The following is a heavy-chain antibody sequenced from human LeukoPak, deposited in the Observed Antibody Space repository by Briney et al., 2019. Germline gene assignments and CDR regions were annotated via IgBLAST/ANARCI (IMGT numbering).Heavy chain of an antibody. J-gene: IGHJ4*02. D-gene: IGHD3-3*01. V-gene: IGHV4-34*01. CDR1: GESFSGYY. Sequence: PSETLSLTCAVYGESFSGYYWSWIRQPPGKGLEWIGEINHSGSTNYNPSLKSRVTISVDTSKNQFSLKLSSVTAADTAVYYCARVGWSGLEISWGQGTLVTVSS. CDR3: ARVGWSGLEIS. CDR2: INHSGST.